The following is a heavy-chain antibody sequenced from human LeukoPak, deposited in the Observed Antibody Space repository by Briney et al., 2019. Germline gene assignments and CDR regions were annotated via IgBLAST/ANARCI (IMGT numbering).Heavy chain of an antibody. J-gene: IGHJ3*02. D-gene: IGHD3/OR15-3a*01. Sequence: SQTLSLTCAISGDSVSRNTAGWNWIRQSPSRGLEWLGRTYYRSKWYNDFAPSVRNRMTINPDTSKNQFSLQLSSVSPEDTAVYYCARGGLILLANTPLGAFDIWGQGTMVSVSS. CDR3: ARGGLILLANTPLGAFDI. V-gene: IGHV6-1*01. CDR2: TYYRSKWYN. CDR1: GDSVSRNTAG.